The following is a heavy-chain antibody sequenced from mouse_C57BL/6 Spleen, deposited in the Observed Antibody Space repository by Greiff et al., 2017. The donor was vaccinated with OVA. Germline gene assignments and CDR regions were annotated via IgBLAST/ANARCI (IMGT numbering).Heavy chain of an antibody. Sequence: VQLQQSGAELLKPGASVKLSCKATGYTFTGYWIEWVKQRPGHGLEWIGEILPGSGSTNYNEKFKGKATFTVDTSTNTAYMQLSSLTTEAAAIYCCAGSGDPYYFDYWGQGTTLTVSS. CDR3: AGSGDPYYFDY. V-gene: IGHV1-9*01. CDR2: ILPGSGST. CDR1: GYTFTGYW. D-gene: IGHD3-1*01. J-gene: IGHJ2*01.